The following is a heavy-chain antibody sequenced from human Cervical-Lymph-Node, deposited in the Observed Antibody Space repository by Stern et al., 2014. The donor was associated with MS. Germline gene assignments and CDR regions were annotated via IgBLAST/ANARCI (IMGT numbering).Heavy chain of an antibody. D-gene: IGHD1-14*01. V-gene: IGHV5-51*01. CDR1: GYKFSIYW. CDR2: IYPGVSAT. CDR3: ARQTTAWASDV. J-gene: IGHJ4*02. Sequence: VQLVQSGAELIRPGESLKISCKGSGYKFSIYWIAWVRQVPGKGLEWMGVIYPGVSATRYRPCFQGQVTMSADQSTGPAYLQRSSLNASDAAMYFCARQTTAWASDVWGQGTLVTVSS.